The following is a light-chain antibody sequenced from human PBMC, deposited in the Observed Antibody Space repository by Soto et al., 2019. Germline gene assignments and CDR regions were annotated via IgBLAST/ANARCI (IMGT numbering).Light chain of an antibody. J-gene: IGLJ2*01. CDR3: SSYTSSNTVV. V-gene: IGLV2-14*03. Sequence: QSALTQPASVSGSPGQSITISCTGTISDVGGYNYVSWYQHHPGKAPKLMIYDVSNRPSGVSNRFSGSESGNTASLTISGLQAEDEADYYCSSYTSSNTVVFGGGTKVTVL. CDR2: DVS. CDR1: ISDVGGYNY.